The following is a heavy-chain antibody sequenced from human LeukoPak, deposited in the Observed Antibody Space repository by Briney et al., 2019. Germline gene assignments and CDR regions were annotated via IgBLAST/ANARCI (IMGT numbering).Heavy chain of an antibody. D-gene: IGHD6-19*01. V-gene: IGHV3-7*03. CDR2: IKQDGSEK. J-gene: IGHJ6*03. CDR3: ARGGSGWYLGYYYYMDV. CDR1: GFTFSSYW. Sequence: GGSLRLSCAASGFTFSSYWMSWVRQAPGKGLEWVANIKQDGSEKYYVDSVKGRFTISRDNAKNSLYLQMNSLRAEDTAVYYCARGGSGWYLGYYYYMDVWGKGTTVTISS.